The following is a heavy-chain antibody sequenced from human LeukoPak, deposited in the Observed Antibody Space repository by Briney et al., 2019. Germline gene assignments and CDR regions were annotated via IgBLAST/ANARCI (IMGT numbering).Heavy chain of an antibody. CDR3: ARSRDGYKRFDS. CDR1: GGSVSSGSYY. CDR2: IYYSGST. Sequence: SETLSLTCTVSGGSVSSGSYYWSWIRQPPGKGLEWIGYIYYSGSTNYNPSLKSRVTISVDTSKNQFSLKLSSVTAADTAVYFCARSRDGYKRFDSWGQGTLVTVSS. D-gene: IGHD5-24*01. J-gene: IGHJ4*02. V-gene: IGHV4-61*01.